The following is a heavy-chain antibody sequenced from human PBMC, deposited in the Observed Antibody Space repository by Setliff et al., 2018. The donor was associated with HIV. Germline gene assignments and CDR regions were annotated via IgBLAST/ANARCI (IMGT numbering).Heavy chain of an antibody. J-gene: IGHJ3*02. CDR1: GYSISSSYW. V-gene: IGHV4-28*01. D-gene: IGHD3-22*01. Sequence: SETLSLTCVVSGYSISSSYWWGWIRQPPGKGLEWIGWIGYIYKGGSTYYNPSLKSRVTMSEDTSKKQLSLKLSSVTAVDTAVYFCARISNGFEPNAFDTWGLGTMVTVSS. CDR2: IYKGGST. CDR3: ARISNGFEPNAFDT.